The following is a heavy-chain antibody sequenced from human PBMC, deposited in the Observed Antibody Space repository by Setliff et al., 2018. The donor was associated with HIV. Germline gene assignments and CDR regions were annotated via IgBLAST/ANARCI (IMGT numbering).Heavy chain of an antibody. CDR1: GGTFSSYA. Sequence: SVKVSCKASGGTFSSYAISWVRQAPGQGLEWMGGIIPIFGTANYAQKFQGRVTITADESTSTAYMELSSLRSEDTAVYYCARDPFPSTNYYDSSMYPFAQFFEHWGQGTLVTVSS. V-gene: IGHV1-69*13. CDR2: IIPIFGTA. J-gene: IGHJ1*01. CDR3: ARDPFPSTNYYDSSMYPFAQFFEH. D-gene: IGHD3-22*01.